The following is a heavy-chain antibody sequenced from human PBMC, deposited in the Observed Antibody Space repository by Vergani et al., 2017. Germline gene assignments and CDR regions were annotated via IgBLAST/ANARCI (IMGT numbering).Heavy chain of an antibody. CDR2: IYYSGST. V-gene: IGHV4-39*01. D-gene: IGHD2-2*01. Sequence: QLQLQESGPGLVKPSETLSLTCTVSGGSISSSSYYWGWIRQPPGKGLEWIGSIYYSGSTYYNPSLKSRVTISVDTSKNQFSLKLSSVTAADTAVYYCARGYCCSTSCSGFDPWGQGTLVTVSS. J-gene: IGHJ5*02. CDR1: GGSISSSSYY. CDR3: ARGYCCSTSCSGFDP.